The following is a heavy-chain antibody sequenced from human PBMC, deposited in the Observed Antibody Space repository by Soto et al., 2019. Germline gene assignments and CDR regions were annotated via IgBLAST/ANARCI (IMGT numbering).Heavy chain of an antibody. D-gene: IGHD6-19*01. CDR2: INHSGST. CDR3: ARALKYSSGWYNDYYYGMDV. V-gene: IGHV4-34*01. CDR1: GGSFSGYY. Sequence: SETLSLTRAVYGGSFSGYYWSWIRQPPGKGLEWIGEINHSGSTNYNPSLKSRVTISVDTSKNQFSLKLSSVTAADTAVYYCARALKYSSGWYNDYYYGMDVWGQGTTVTVSS. J-gene: IGHJ6*02.